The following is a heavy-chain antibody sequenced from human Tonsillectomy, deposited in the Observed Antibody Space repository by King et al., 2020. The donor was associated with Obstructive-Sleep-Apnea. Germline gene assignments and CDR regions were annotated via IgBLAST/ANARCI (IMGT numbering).Heavy chain of an antibody. CDR2: IYSGGST. CDR3: ARDRYYYGSGSYYNGYYYGMDV. J-gene: IGHJ6*02. CDR1: GFTVSSNY. V-gene: IGHV3-66*01. Sequence: VQLVESGGGLVQPGGSLRLSCAASGFTVSSNYMSWVRQAPGKGLEWVSVIYSGGSTYYADSVKGRFTIYRDNSKNTLYLQMNSLRAEDTAVYYCARDRYYYGSGSYYNGYYYGMDVWGQGTTVTVSS. D-gene: IGHD3-10*01.